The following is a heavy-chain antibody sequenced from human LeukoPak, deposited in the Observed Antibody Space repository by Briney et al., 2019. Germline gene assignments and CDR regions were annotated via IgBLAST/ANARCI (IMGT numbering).Heavy chain of an antibody. CDR3: ARGRSSGYYPEN. CDR1: GYTFTSYD. V-gene: IGHV1-8*01. CDR2: MNPNSGNT. D-gene: IGHD3-22*01. Sequence: ASVKGSCKASGYTFTSYDINWVRQATGQGLEWMGWMNPNSGNTGYAQKFQGSVTMTRNTSISTAYMEMSSLRSEDTAVYYCARGRSSGYYPENWGQGTLVTVSS. J-gene: IGHJ4*02.